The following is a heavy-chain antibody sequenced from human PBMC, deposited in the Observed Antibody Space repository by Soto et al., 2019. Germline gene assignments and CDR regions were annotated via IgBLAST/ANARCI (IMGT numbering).Heavy chain of an antibody. CDR3: ATIGYCSGGSCYGVDAFDI. D-gene: IGHD2-15*01. CDR2: ISYDGSNK. CDR1: GFTFSSYA. J-gene: IGHJ3*02. Sequence: QVQLVESGGGVVQPGRSLRLSCAASGFTFSSYAMHWVRQAPGKGLEWVVVISYDGSNKYYADSVKGRFTISRDNSKNTLYLQMNSLRAEDTAVYYCATIGYCSGGSCYGVDAFDIWGQGTMVTVSS. V-gene: IGHV3-30-3*01.